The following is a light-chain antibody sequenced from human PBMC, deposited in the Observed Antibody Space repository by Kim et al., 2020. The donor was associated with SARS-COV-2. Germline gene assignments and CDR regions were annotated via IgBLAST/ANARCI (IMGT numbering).Light chain of an antibody. CDR3: KSRDRSGKVV. CDR2: GKN. V-gene: IGLV3-19*01. CDR1: SLRSYY. Sequence: SSELTQDPAVSVALGQTVRITCQGDSLRSYYASWYQQKPGQAPVLVIYGKNNRPSGIPDRFSGSSSGNTASLTITGAQAEDEADYYCKSRDRSGKVVFGG. J-gene: IGLJ2*01.